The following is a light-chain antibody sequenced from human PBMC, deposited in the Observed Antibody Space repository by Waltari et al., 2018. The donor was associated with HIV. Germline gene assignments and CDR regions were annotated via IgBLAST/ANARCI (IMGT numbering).Light chain of an antibody. Sequence: SYELTQPPSVSVSPGQTARITCSGDALPKQYAYWYHQKPGQAPVLVIYKDTERPSGVPDRFSGSKSGNTASLTVSGLQAEDEANYYCASYAGRNTLVFGGGTKLTVL. CDR3: ASYAGRNTLV. J-gene: IGLJ2*01. CDR2: KDT. CDR1: ALPKQY. V-gene: IGLV3-25*02.